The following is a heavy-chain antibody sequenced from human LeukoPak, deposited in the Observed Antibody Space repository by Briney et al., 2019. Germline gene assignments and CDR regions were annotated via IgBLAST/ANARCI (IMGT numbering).Heavy chain of an antibody. D-gene: IGHD3-10*01. V-gene: IGHV1-46*01. J-gene: IGHJ4*02. CDR2: INSSGGST. CDR3: ARGRASMVRGVNFDY. CDR1: GYTFTSYY. Sequence: ASVKVSCKASGYTFTSYYMHWVRQAPGQGPEWMGIINSSGGSTSYAQKFQGRVTMTRDTSTSTVYMELSSLRSEDTAVYHCARGRASMVRGVNFDYWGQGTLVTVSS.